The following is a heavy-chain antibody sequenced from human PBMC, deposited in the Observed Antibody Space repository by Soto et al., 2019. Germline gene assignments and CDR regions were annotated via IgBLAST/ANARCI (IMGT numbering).Heavy chain of an antibody. Sequence: GGSLRLSCAASGFTFSDYYMSWVRQAPGKGLEWVSAISGSDGSTYYADSVKGRFTISRDNSKNTLYLQMNSLRAEDTAVYYCAKDSRVTMVRGVIIPPGYWGQGTLVTVSS. CDR2: ISGSDGST. V-gene: IGHV3-23*01. D-gene: IGHD3-10*01. CDR1: GFTFSDYY. CDR3: AKDSRVTMVRGVIIPPGY. J-gene: IGHJ4*02.